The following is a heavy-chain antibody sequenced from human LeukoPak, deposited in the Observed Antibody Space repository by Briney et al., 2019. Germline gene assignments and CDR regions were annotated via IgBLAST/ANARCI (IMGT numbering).Heavy chain of an antibody. CDR3: ARGYYDFWSGYSSENWFDL. V-gene: IGHV4-34*01. J-gene: IGHJ5*02. CDR1: GGSFSGYY. D-gene: IGHD3-3*01. CDR2: INHSGST. Sequence: SETLSLTCAVYGGSFSGYYWSWIRQPPGKGLEWIGEINHSGSTNYNPSLKSRVTISVDTSKNQFSLKLSSVTAADTAVYYCARGYYDFWSGYSSENWFDLWGQGTLVTVSS.